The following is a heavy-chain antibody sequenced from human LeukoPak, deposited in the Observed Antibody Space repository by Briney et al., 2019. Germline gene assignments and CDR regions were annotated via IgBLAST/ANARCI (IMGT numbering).Heavy chain of an antibody. V-gene: IGHV1-18*01. D-gene: IGHD3-10*01. CDR1: GYTFTSYG. CDR2: ISAYNDNT. Sequence: GASVKVSCKASGYTFTSYGISWVRQAPGQGLEWMGWISAYNDNTNYAQKLQGRVTMTTDTSTSTAYMELRSLRSDDTAVYYCARAVRPPSYYYGSGSYYLAGDYWGQGTLVTVSS. CDR3: ARAVRPPSYYYGSGSYYLAGDY. J-gene: IGHJ4*02.